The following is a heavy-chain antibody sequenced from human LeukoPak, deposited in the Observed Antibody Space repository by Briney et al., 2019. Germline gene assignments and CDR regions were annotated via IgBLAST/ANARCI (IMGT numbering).Heavy chain of an antibody. Sequence: SETLSLTCAVSGGSISSSNWWSWVRQPPGKGLEWIGEIYHSGSTNYNPSLKSRVTISVDKSKNQFSLKLSSVTAADTAVYYCARCYYDSSGYYPDALDIWGQGTMVTVSS. CDR2: IYHSGST. CDR1: GGSISSSNW. J-gene: IGHJ3*02. D-gene: IGHD3-22*01. CDR3: ARCYYDSSGYYPDALDI. V-gene: IGHV4-4*02.